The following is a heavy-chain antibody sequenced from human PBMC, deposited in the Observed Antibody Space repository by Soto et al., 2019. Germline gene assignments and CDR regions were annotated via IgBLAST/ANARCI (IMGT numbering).Heavy chain of an antibody. J-gene: IGHJ4*02. V-gene: IGHV3-23*01. CDR1: GFTFSSYD. CDR3: AKGDCSGGRCYRGFDY. CDR2: VSASGSIT. Sequence: GGSLRLSCAASGFTFSSYDMSWVRQAPGKGLEWVSGVSASGSITSYAGSAKGRFTISRDNAKNTVFLQMSSLRAEDTAVYFCAKGDCSGGRCYRGFDYWGQGTLVTVSS. D-gene: IGHD2-15*01.